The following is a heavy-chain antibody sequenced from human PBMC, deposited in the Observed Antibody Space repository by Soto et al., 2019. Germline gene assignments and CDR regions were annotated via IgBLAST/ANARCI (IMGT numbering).Heavy chain of an antibody. D-gene: IGHD3-3*01. CDR2: FDPEDGET. J-gene: IGHJ4*02. CDR1: GYTLTELS. CDR3: ATVVGRFLEQGPFDY. V-gene: IGHV1-24*01. Sequence: ASVKVSCKVSGYTLTELSMHWVRQAHGKGLEWMGGFDPEDGETIYAQKFQGRVTMTEDTSTDTAYMELSSLRSEDTAVYYCATVVGRFLEQGPFDYWGQGTLVTVS.